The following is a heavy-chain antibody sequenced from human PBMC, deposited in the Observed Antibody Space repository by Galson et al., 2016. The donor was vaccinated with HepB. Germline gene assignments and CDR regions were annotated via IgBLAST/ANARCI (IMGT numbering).Heavy chain of an antibody. CDR3: ARDQGYSGSYLRYFDL. D-gene: IGHD1-26*01. Sequence: SLRLSCAVSGFNFSNSWMSWVRQAPGKGLEWVANREQDGSAKYYGDFVKGRFIISRDNAENSLYLQMNSLRAEDTAVYYCARDQGYSGSYLRYFDLWGRGTLVTVSS. J-gene: IGHJ2*01. V-gene: IGHV3-7*03. CDR1: GFNFSNSW. CDR2: REQDGSAK.